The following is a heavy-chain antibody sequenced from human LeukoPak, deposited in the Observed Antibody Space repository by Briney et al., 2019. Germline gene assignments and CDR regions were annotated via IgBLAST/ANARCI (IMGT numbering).Heavy chain of an antibody. CDR3: ARDLFYSVSGTYYNVGRVFNY. CDR2: INPNSGGT. V-gene: IGHV1-2*02. D-gene: IGHD3-10*01. CDR1: GFTFTRYY. Sequence: GASVKVSCKPSGFTFTRYYMHWVRQAPGQGLEWMGWINPNSGGTNYAQEFQGRVTMTRDTSITTAYMELTSLRSDDTAVYYCARDLFYSVSGTYYNVGRVFNYWGQGTLVTVSS. J-gene: IGHJ4*02.